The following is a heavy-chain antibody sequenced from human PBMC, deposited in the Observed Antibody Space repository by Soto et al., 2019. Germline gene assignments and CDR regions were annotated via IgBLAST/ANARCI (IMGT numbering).Heavy chain of an antibody. D-gene: IGHD3-3*01. Sequence: QITLNESGPPVVKPAETLTLTCTFSGFSLTTSGVGVGWIRQSPGKAPERLALIYWDDDKRYSASLKSRLTITQDTSKNQVVLTMASVYPADTATYYCAHRILRTVFGLVTTTAIYFDFWGQGTPVVVSS. V-gene: IGHV2-5*02. CDR3: AHRILRTVFGLVTTTAIYFDF. CDR1: GFSLTTSGVG. J-gene: IGHJ4*02. CDR2: IYWDDDK.